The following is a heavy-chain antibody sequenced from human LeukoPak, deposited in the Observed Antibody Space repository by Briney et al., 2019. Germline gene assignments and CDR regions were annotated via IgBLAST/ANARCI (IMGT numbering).Heavy chain of an antibody. CDR1: GFTFSSYS. Sequence: SGGSLRLSCAASGFTFSSYSMNWVRQAPGKGLEWVSSISSRSSYIYYADSVKGRVTISRDNAKNSLYLQMNSLRAEDTAVYYCARDSHIVVVPAAVQGWFDPWGQGTLVTVSS. CDR2: ISSRSSYI. V-gene: IGHV3-21*01. CDR3: ARDSHIVVVPAAVQGWFDP. J-gene: IGHJ5*02. D-gene: IGHD2-2*01.